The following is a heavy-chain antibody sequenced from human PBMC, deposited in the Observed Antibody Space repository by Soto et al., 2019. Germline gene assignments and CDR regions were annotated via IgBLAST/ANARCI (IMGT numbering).Heavy chain of an antibody. V-gene: IGHV4-31*03. CDR1: GGSISSGGYY. CDR3: ARRGTTPFDI. J-gene: IGHJ3*02. Sequence: SETLSLTCTVSGGSISSGGYYWSWIRQHPGKGLEWIGYIYYSGSTYYNPSLKSRVTISVDTSKNQFSLKLSSVTAADTAMYYCARRGTTPFDIWGQGTMVTVSS. D-gene: IGHD1-26*01. CDR2: IYYSGST.